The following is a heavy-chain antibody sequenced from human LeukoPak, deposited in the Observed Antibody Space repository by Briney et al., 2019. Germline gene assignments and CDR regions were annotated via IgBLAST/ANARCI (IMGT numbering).Heavy chain of an antibody. CDR1: GYTFTSFA. J-gene: IGHJ5*02. V-gene: IGHV1-69*13. CDR2: IIPIFGTA. CDR3: ARTQFIGDYCSSTSCLGWFDP. D-gene: IGHD2-2*01. Sequence: SVKVSCKASGYTFTSFAIHWVRQAPGQGLEWMGGIIPIFGTANYAQKFQGRVTITADEFTSTAYMELSSLRSEDTAVYYCARTQFIGDYCSSTSCLGWFDPWGQGTLVTVSS.